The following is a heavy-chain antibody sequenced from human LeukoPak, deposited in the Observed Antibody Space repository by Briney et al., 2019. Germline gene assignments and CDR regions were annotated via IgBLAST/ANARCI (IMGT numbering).Heavy chain of an antibody. J-gene: IGHJ4*02. D-gene: IGHD3-22*01. V-gene: IGHV4-38-2*01. CDR2: IYHSGST. Sequence: SETLSLTRAVSGYSISSGYYWGWIRQPPGKGLEWIGSIYHSGSTYYNPSLKSRVTISVDTSKNQFSLKLSSVTAADTAVYYCARTRYYYDSSGYYWAVYYFDYWGQGTLVTVSS. CDR3: ARTRYYYDSSGYYWAVYYFDY. CDR1: GYSISSGYY.